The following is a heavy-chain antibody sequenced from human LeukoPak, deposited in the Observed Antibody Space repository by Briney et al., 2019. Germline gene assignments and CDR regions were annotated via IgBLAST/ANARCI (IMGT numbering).Heavy chain of an antibody. CDR2: ITGSGSTT. V-gene: IGHV3-23*01. J-gene: IGHJ4*02. CDR3: AKDYGDYFLNFDY. D-gene: IGHD4-17*01. CDR1: GFTFSSYA. Sequence: GGSLRLSCAASGFTFSSYATSWLRQAPGKGLEWVSAITGSGSTTYYADSVKGRFTFSRDNSKNTLYLQMNSLRAEDTAVYYCAKDYGDYFLNFDYWGQGTLVTVSS.